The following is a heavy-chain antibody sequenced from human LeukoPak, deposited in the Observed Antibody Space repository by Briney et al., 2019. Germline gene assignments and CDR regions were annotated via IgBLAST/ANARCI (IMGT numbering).Heavy chain of an antibody. Sequence: GGSLRLSCAASGFTFSSYGMSWVRQAPGKGLEWISAISGSGGSTYYADSVKGRFTISRDNAKNSLYLQMNSLRAEDTAVYYCARAHNWKYGTFDYWGQGTLVTVSS. CDR1: GFTFSSYG. CDR3: ARAHNWKYGTFDY. V-gene: IGHV3-23*01. J-gene: IGHJ4*02. CDR2: ISGSGGST. D-gene: IGHD1-7*01.